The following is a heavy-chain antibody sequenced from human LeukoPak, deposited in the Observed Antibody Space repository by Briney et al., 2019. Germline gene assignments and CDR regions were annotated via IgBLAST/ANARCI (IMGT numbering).Heavy chain of an antibody. CDR1: GGSISSSSYY. CDR2: IYYSGST. D-gene: IGHD1-26*01. J-gene: IGHJ4*02. Sequence: SETLSLTCTVSGGSISSSSYYWGWIRQPPGTGLEWIGSIYYSGSTYYNPSPKSRVTISVDTSKNQFSLKLSSVTAADTAVYYCARRVIVGATDYFDYWGQGTLVTVSS. V-gene: IGHV4-39*01. CDR3: ARRVIVGATDYFDY.